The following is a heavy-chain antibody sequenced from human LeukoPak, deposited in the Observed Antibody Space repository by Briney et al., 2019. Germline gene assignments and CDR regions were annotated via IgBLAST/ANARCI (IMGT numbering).Heavy chain of an antibody. Sequence: GGTLKLSCAASGFTFSSYGMSWVRQAPGKGLEWVSTISGSGGSTFYADSVKGRFTMSRDNPKNMLYLQMSSLRAEDTALYYCAKGIRQLGNYYYYMDVWGKGTAVTVSS. D-gene: IGHD1-1*01. J-gene: IGHJ6*03. V-gene: IGHV3-23*01. CDR3: AKGIRQLGNYYYYMDV. CDR2: ISGSGGST. CDR1: GFTFSSYG.